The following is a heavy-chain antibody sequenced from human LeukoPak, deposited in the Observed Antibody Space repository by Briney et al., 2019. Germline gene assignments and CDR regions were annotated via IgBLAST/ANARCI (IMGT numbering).Heavy chain of an antibody. J-gene: IGHJ4*02. Sequence: ASVKVSCKASGYTFTSYAMHWVRQAPGQGLEWMGWINSNSGGTNYAQKFQGRVTMTRDTSISTAYMELSRLTSDDTAVYYCARDRGYSGGSSTWSNDYWGQGTLVTVSS. CDR3: ARDRGYSGGSSTWSNDY. CDR1: GYTFTSYA. CDR2: INSNSGGT. D-gene: IGHD6-13*01. V-gene: IGHV1-2*02.